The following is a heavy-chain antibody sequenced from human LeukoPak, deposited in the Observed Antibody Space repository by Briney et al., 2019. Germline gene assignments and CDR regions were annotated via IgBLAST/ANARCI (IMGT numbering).Heavy chain of an antibody. Sequence: ASVKVSCKASGYTFTSYYMHWVRQAPGQGLEWMGIINPSGGSTSYAQKFQGRVTMTRDTSTSTVYMELSSLRSVDTAVYYCARAEDDSSGYYPYYFDYWGQGTLVTVSS. D-gene: IGHD3-22*01. V-gene: IGHV1-46*01. CDR1: GYTFTSYY. J-gene: IGHJ4*02. CDR3: ARAEDDSSGYYPYYFDY. CDR2: INPSGGST.